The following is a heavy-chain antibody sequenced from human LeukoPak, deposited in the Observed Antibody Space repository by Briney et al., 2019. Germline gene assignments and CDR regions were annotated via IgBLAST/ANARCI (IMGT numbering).Heavy chain of an antibody. V-gene: IGHV3-43*01. D-gene: IGHD1/OR15-1a*01. J-gene: IGHJ4*02. CDR1: GFTFDDYT. CDR2: ISWDGGST. CDR3: AKDMGNSPSFDY. Sequence: LSGASLRLSCAASGFTFDDYTMHWVRQDPGKGLEWVSLISWDGGSTYYADSVKGRFTISRDNSKNSLYLQMNSLRTEDTALYYCAKDMGNSPSFDYWGQGTLVTVSS.